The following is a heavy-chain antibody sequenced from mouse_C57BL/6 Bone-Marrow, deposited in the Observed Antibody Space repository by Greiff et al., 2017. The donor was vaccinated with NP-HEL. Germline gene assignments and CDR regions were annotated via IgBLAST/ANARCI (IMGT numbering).Heavy chain of an antibody. Sequence: QVQLKESGAELVRPGTSVKMSCKASGYTFTNYWIGWAKQRPGHGLEWIGDIYPGGGYTNYNEKFKGKATLTADKSSSTAYMQFSSLTSEDSAIYYCGTGGSSYWYFDVWGTGTTVTVSS. CDR2: IYPGGGYT. CDR3: GTGGSSYWYFDV. J-gene: IGHJ1*03. CDR1: GYTFTNYW. V-gene: IGHV1-63*01. D-gene: IGHD1-1*01.